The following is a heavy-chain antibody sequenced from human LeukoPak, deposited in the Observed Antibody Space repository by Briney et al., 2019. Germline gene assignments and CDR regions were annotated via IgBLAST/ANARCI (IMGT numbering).Heavy chain of an antibody. CDR3: ATYYHYYDSSGYYGGMDV. D-gene: IGHD3-22*01. J-gene: IGHJ6*02. V-gene: IGHV1-18*01. CDR1: GYTFISYG. CDR2: ISAYNGNT. Sequence: ASVKVSCKASGYTFISYGISWVRQAPGQGLEWMGWISAYNGNTNYAQKLQGRVTMTTDTSMSTAYMELRSLRSDDTAVYYCATYYHYYDSSGYYGGMDVWGQGTTVTVSS.